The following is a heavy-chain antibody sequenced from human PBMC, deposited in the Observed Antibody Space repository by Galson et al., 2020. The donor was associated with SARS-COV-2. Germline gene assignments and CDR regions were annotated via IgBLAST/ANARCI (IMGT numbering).Heavy chain of an antibody. Sequence: GESLKISCAGSGFIFDDYGMTWLRQAPGKGLEWVSGINWSGGTTVYADSVKGRFTVSRDNAKNSVYLQMNSLKFEDTALYYCARKDYYGSGNDVWGQGTTVTVSS. CDR1: GFIFDDYG. J-gene: IGHJ6*02. D-gene: IGHD3-10*01. CDR2: INWSGGTT. CDR3: ARKDYYGSGNDV. V-gene: IGHV3-20*04.